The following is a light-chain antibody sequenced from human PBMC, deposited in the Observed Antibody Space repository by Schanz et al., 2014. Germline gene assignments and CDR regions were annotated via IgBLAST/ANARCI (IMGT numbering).Light chain of an antibody. CDR3: QQYGNSPLGT. Sequence: EIVLTQSPGTLSLSPGERVTLSCRTSQSVRSNYLAWYQQKPGQAPRLLIYAASNRATGIPARFSGSGSGTDFTLTISRLEPEDFAVYYCQQYGNSPLGTFGQGTEVEIK. CDR1: QSVRSNY. J-gene: IGKJ1*01. CDR2: AAS. V-gene: IGKV3-20*01.